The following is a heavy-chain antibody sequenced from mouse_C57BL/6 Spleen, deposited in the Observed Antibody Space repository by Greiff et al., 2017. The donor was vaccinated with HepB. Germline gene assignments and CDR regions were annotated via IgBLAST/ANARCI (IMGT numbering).Heavy chain of an antibody. Sequence: QVQLQQSGPGLVAPSQSLSITCTVSGFSFTSYGVHWVRQPPGKGLEWLVVIWSAGSTTYNSALKSRLSISKDNSKSQVFLKMNSLQTDDTAMYYCARHPYDPYAMDYWGQGTSVTVSS. CDR1: GFSFTSYG. J-gene: IGHJ4*01. CDR3: ARHPYDPYAMDY. V-gene: IGHV2-6-1*01. D-gene: IGHD2-12*01. CDR2: IWSAGST.